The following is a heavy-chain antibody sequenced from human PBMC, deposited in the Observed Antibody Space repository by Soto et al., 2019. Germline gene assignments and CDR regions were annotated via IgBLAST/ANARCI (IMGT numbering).Heavy chain of an antibody. CDR2: FNHSGST. CDR1: GGSFSGYS. CDR3: ARDKITGLFDY. Sequence: QVQLQQWGAGLLKPSETLSLTCAVYGGSFSGYSWTWIRQPPGTGLEWIGEFNHSGSTNYNPSLKCXVTISVDTSKNQFSLKLTSVSAADTAVYYCARDKITGLFDYWGQGTLVTVSS. V-gene: IGHV4-34*01. J-gene: IGHJ4*02. D-gene: IGHD2-8*02.